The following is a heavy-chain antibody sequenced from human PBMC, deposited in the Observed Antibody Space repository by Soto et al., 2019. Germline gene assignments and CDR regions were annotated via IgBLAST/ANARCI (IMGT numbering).Heavy chain of an antibody. D-gene: IGHD2-15*01. CDR2: FDPEDGET. J-gene: IGHJ1*01. V-gene: IGHV1-24*01. Sequence: GASVKVSCKVSGYTLTELSMDWVRQAPGKGLEWMGGFDPEDGETIYAQKFQGRVTMTEDTSTDTAYMELSSLRSEDTAVYYCATVVWVVAATGSEYFQHWGQGTLVTVSS. CDR3: ATVVWVVAATGSEYFQH. CDR1: GYTLTELS.